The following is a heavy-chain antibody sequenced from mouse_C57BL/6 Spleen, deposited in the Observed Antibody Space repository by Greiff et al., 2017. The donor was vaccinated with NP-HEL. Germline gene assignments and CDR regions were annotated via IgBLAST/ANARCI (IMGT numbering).Heavy chain of an antibody. CDR1: GYTFTSYW. V-gene: IGHV1-61*01. Sequence: QVQLQQPGAELVRPGSSVKLSCKASGYTFTSYWMDWVKQRPGQGLEWIGNIYPSDSETHYNQKFKDKATLTVDKSSSTAYMQLSSLTSEDSAVYYCARLRYYGSKAWFAYWGQGTLVTVSA. CDR2: IYPSDSET. D-gene: IGHD1-1*01. CDR3: ARLRYYGSKAWFAY. J-gene: IGHJ3*01.